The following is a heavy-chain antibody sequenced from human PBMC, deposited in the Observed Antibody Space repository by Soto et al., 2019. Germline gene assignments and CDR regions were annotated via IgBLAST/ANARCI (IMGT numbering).Heavy chain of an antibody. CDR3: ARDTMMTPAYYFDY. D-gene: IGHD3-22*01. J-gene: IGHJ4*02. V-gene: IGHV4-4*02. CDR1: GDSINNTYW. CDR2: IYHTGGR. Sequence: SETLSLTCFVSGDSINNTYWWSWVRQAPEKGLEWIGEIYHTGGRSYMPSLRGRITLSVDTSKNQFSLKLTSVTAADTAVYYCARDTMMTPAYYFDYWGQGTLVTVSS.